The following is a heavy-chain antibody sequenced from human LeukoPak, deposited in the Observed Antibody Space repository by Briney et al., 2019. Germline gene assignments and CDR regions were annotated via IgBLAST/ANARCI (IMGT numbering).Heavy chain of an antibody. V-gene: IGHV3-30-3*01. D-gene: IGHD4-17*01. CDR3: ARGLMRGDYGDYYGMDV. CDR2: ISYDGSNK. J-gene: IGHJ6*02. CDR1: GFTFSSYA. Sequence: GGSLRLSCAASGFTFSSYAMSWVRQAPGKGLEWVAVISYDGSNKYYADSVKGRFTISRDNSKNTLYLQMNSLRAEDTAVYYCARGLMRGDYGDYYGMDVWGQGTTVTVSS.